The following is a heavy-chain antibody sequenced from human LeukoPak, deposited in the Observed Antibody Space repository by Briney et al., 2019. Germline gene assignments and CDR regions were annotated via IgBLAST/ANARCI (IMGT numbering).Heavy chain of an antibody. CDR2: TRYDGSEQ. J-gene: IGHJ4*02. CDR3: AKDTYSISLRGYCFDY. Sequence: GGSLRLSCEASGFTFKDYGMHWVRLAPGRGLEWVAFTRYDGSEQFYAASVKGRFIISRDNSNNTLYLQMSTLRSEDTALYYCAKDTYSISLRGYCFDYWGQGTLVTVSS. CDR1: GFTFKDYG. V-gene: IGHV3-30*02. D-gene: IGHD2-21*01.